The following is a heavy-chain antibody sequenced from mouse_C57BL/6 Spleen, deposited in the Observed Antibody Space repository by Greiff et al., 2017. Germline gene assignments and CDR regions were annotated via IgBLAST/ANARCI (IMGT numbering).Heavy chain of an antibody. CDR2: ISYDGSN. D-gene: IGHD1-1*01. J-gene: IGHJ2*01. Sequence: EVKLMESGPGLVKPSQSLSLTCSVTGYSITSGYYWNWIRQFPGNKLEWMGYISYDGSNNYNPSLKNRISITRDTSKNQFFLKLNSVTTEDTATYYCARSPRYYYGSSYFDYWGQGTTLTVSS. CDR3: ARSPRYYYGSSYFDY. CDR1: GYSITSGYY. V-gene: IGHV3-6*01.